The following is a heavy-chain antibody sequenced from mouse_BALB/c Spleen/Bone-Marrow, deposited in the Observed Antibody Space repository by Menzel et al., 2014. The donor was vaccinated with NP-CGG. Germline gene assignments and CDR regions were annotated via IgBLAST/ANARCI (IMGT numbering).Heavy chain of an antibody. J-gene: IGHJ4*01. D-gene: IGHD1-1*01. CDR3: ARGDYYGKGGAMDY. CDR1: GYTFTRYW. V-gene: IGHV1-7*01. Sequence: VQPQESGAELAKPGASVKMSCKASGYTFTRYWIHWVKPGPGQGLEWIGYINPSTGYTEYNQKFKDKATLTADKSSSTAYVQLSSLTSEDSAVYYCARGDYYGKGGAMDYWGQGTSVTVSS. CDR2: INPSTGYT.